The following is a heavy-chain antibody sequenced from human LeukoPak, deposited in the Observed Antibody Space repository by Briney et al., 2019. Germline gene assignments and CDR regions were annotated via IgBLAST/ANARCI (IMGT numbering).Heavy chain of an antibody. Sequence: ASVKVSCKASGGTFSSYAISWVRQAPGQGLEWMGGIIPIFGTANYAQKFQGRVTITADESTSTAYMELSSLRSEETAVYYCARDQRMVRGVIIPDMGYWGQGTLVTVSS. D-gene: IGHD3-10*01. V-gene: IGHV1-69*13. CDR3: ARDQRMVRGVIIPDMGY. J-gene: IGHJ4*02. CDR2: IIPIFGTA. CDR1: GGTFSSYA.